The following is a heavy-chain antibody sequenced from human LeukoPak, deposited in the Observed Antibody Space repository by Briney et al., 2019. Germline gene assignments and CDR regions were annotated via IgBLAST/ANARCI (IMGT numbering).Heavy chain of an antibody. CDR1: GFFSSYG. Sequence: GGSLRLSCEASGFFSSYGFHWVRQAPGKGAEWVAVISYDGSHKYYADSVKGRFTISRDNSKNTLYLQMSSLRADDTAVYYCAKDGLPGYTMDVWGQGTTVTVSS. J-gene: IGHJ6*02. CDR2: ISYDGSHK. CDR3: AKDGLPGYTMDV. D-gene: IGHD3-16*02. V-gene: IGHV3-30*18.